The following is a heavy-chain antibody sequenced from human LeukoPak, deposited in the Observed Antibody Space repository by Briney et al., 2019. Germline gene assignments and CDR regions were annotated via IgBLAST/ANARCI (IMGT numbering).Heavy chain of an antibody. J-gene: IGHJ3*02. CDR1: GYTFTKFA. Sequence: ASVKVSCKASGYTFTKFAMNWLRQAPGQGLEWMGWINTNTESPTYAQGFTGRLVFSLDTSISTAYLQISRLEAEDTAVYYCARTRYCDSTSCLGGRGAFDMWGQGTMVTVSS. V-gene: IGHV7-4-1*02. CDR3: ARTRYCDSTSCLGGRGAFDM. D-gene: IGHD2-2*01. CDR2: INTNTESP.